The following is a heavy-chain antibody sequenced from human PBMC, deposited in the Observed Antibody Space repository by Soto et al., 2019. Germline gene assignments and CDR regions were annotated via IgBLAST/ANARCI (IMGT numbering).Heavy chain of an antibody. D-gene: IGHD6-13*01. CDR3: RSSSRYSTDV. V-gene: IGHV4-39*01. J-gene: IGHJ6*02. CDR2: IYSTGNT. Sequence: QLQLQESGPGLVKPSETLSLSCTVSGGSITSSSYWGWIRQPPGKGLEWIGSIYSTGNTYYNPSLKGRVTISADTSNNQFSLKLSSVTAAATAVYYCRSSSRYSTDVWGQGTTVYVSS. CDR1: GGSITSSSY.